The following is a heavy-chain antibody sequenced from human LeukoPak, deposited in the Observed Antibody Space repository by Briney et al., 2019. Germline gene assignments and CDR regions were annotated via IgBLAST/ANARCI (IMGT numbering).Heavy chain of an antibody. CDR3: ARLHINWGHFIDY. CDR1: GGSISSSSYY. D-gene: IGHD7-27*01. CDR2: IYYSGST. J-gene: IGHJ4*02. V-gene: IGHV4-39*01. Sequence: PSETLSLTCTVSGGSISSSSYYWGCIRQPPGKGLEWIGSIYYSGSTYYNPSLKSRVTISVDTSKNQFSLKLSSVTAADTAVYYCARLHINWGHFIDYWGQGTLVTVSS.